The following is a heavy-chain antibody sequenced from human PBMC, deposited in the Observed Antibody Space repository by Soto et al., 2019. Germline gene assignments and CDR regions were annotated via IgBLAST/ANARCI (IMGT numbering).Heavy chain of an antibody. D-gene: IGHD1-26*01. CDR3: GKGRSGDVGVFY. CDR2: ISPNSGGT. Sequence: QEQLVQSGAEVKKPGASLRVSCKASGYSFTGYYIHWVRQAPGQGFEWMGEISPNSGGTKYAQKFQGRVTMTRDTSITTVYMDLSNLSPDDTAVYYCGKGRSGDVGVFYWGQGTLVTVYS. J-gene: IGHJ4*02. V-gene: IGHV1-2*02. CDR1: GYSFTGYY.